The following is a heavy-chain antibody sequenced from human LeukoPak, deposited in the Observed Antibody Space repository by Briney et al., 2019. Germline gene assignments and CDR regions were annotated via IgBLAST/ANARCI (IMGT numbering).Heavy chain of an antibody. J-gene: IGHJ6*03. V-gene: IGHV3-30-3*01. Sequence: GGSLRLSCAASGFTFSSYAMHWVRQAPGKGLEWVAVISYDGSNKYYADSVKGRFTISRDHSKNTLYLQMNSLRAEDTAVYYCARDYYGSGNMDVWGKGTTVTVSS. CDR3: ARDYYGSGNMDV. CDR2: ISYDGSNK. CDR1: GFTFSSYA. D-gene: IGHD3-10*01.